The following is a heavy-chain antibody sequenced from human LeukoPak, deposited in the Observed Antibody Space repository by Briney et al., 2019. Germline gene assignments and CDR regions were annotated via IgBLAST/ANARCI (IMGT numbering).Heavy chain of an antibody. D-gene: IGHD2-15*01. Sequence: ASVKVSCKASGYTFTSYDINWVRQATGQGLEWMGWMNPNSGNTGYAQKFEGRVTMTRNTSISTAYMELSSLRSEDTAVYYCARVSCSGGSCYFDYWGQGTLVTVSS. CDR3: ARVSCSGGSCYFDY. CDR2: MNPNSGNT. CDR1: GYTFTSYD. J-gene: IGHJ4*02. V-gene: IGHV1-8*01.